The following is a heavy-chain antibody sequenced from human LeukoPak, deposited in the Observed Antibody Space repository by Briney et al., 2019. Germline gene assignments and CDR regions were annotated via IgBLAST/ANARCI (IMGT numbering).Heavy chain of an antibody. CDR3: ARANMDYDILTGYPYYFDY. Sequence: PSETLSLTCTVSGGSISSYYWSWIRQPPGKGLEWIGYIYYSGSTNYNPSLKSRVTISVDTSKNQFSLKLSSVTAADTAVYYCARANMDYDILTGYPYYFDYWGQGTLVTVSS. J-gene: IGHJ4*02. V-gene: IGHV4-59*01. D-gene: IGHD3-9*01. CDR2: IYYSGST. CDR1: GGSISSYY.